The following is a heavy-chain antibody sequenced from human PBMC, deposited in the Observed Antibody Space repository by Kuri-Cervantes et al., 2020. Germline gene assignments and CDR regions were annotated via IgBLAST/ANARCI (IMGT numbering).Heavy chain of an antibody. Sequence: LSLTCATSGFTFSTYWMHWVRQAPGKGLVWVSRINSDGSITSYADSVKGRFTISRDNAKNTLYLQMNSLRAEDTAVYYCTRDSYDSLRYYGMDVWGQGTTVTVSS. D-gene: IGHD3-3*01. J-gene: IGHJ6*02. CDR1: GFTFSTYW. CDR3: TRDSYDSLRYYGMDV. V-gene: IGHV3-74*01. CDR2: INSDGSIT.